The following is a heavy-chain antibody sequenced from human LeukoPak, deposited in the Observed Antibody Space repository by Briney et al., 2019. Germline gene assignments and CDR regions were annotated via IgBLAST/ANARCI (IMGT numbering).Heavy chain of an antibody. CDR1: GYTFTSYD. V-gene: IGHV1-2*02. CDR2: MNPNSGGT. J-gene: IGHJ3*02. D-gene: IGHD3-10*01. CDR3: ARDQLWFGESHDAFDI. Sequence: ASVKVSCKASGYTFTSYDINWVRQATGQGLEWMGWMNPNSGGTNYAQKFQGRVTMTRDTSISTAYMELSRLRSDDTAVYYCARDQLWFGESHDAFDIWGQGTMVTVSS.